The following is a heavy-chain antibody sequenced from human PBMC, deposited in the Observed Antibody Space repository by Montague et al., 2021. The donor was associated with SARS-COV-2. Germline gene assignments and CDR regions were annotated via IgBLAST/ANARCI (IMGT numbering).Heavy chain of an antibody. CDR2: TYYRSKWYN. CDR3: TSGREGNYNVMDV. J-gene: IGHJ6*02. V-gene: IGHV6-1*01. D-gene: IGHD1-1*01. Sequence: CAISGDSVSSNSATWNWVRQSPSRGLEWLGRTYYRSKWYNDYAVSVRGRVTINPDTSKNQFSLQLNSVTPADTAIYYCTSGREGNYNVMDVWCQGTTVTVSS. CDR1: GDSVSSNSAT.